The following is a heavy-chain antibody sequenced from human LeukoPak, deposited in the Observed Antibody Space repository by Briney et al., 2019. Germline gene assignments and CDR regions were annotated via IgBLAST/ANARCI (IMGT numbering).Heavy chain of an antibody. J-gene: IGHJ4*02. CDR1: GFTVSSNY. Sequence: GGSLRLSCAASGFTVSSNYMSWVRQAPGKGLEWVSVIYSGGSTYYADSVKGRFTISRDNAKNSLYLQMNSLRDEDTAVYYCARDQTWLGYFDYWGQGTLVTVSS. CDR2: IYSGGST. V-gene: IGHV3-66*01. D-gene: IGHD6-19*01. CDR3: ARDQTWLGYFDY.